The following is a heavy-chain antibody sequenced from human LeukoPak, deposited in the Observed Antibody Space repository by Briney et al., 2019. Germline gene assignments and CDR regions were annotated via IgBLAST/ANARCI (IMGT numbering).Heavy chain of an antibody. CDR2: IYYSGST. CDR1: GGSISSGGYY. V-gene: IGHV4-31*03. D-gene: IGHD2-2*01. CDR3: AREGVGSVAAYYFDY. Sequence: SETLSLTCTVSGGSISSGGYYWSWIRQHPGKGLEWIGYIYYSGSTYYNPSLKSRVTISVDTSKNQFSLKLSSVTAADTAVYYCAREGVGSVAAYYFDYWGQGTLVTVSS. J-gene: IGHJ4*02.